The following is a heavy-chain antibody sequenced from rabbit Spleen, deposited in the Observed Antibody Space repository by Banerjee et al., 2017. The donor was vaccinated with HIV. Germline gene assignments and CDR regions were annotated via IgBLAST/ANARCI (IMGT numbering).Heavy chain of an antibody. CDR1: GFSFSSSYW. J-gene: IGHJ4*01. CDR2: INVGNTREF. V-gene: IGHV1S45*01. Sequence: QEQLVESGGGLVQPEGSLTLTCTASGFSFSSSYWICWVRQAPGKGLEWIACINVGNTREFYYATWAIGRFTISKTSSTTVTLQMTSLTAADTATYFCARKATNGDGGHFDLWGQGTLVTVS. D-gene: IGHD2-1*01. CDR3: ARKATNGDGGHFDL.